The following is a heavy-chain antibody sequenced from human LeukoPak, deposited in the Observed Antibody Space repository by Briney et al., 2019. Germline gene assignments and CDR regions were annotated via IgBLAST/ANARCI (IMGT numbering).Heavy chain of an antibody. Sequence: PSETLSLTCTVSGGSISSYYWSWIRQPPGKGLEWIGYIHYSGRTNYNPSLKSRVTISVDTSKNQFSLKLSSVTAADTAVYYCARDAPNCSGGSCYPGSHDYWGQGTLVTVSS. CDR3: ARDAPNCSGGSCYPGSHDY. CDR2: IHYSGRT. V-gene: IGHV4-59*01. J-gene: IGHJ4*02. D-gene: IGHD2-15*01. CDR1: GGSISSYY.